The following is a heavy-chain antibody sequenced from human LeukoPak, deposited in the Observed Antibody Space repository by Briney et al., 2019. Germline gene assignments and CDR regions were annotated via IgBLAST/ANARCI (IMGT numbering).Heavy chain of an antibody. J-gene: IGHJ4*02. CDR1: GFTSSSYS. Sequence: GGSLRLSCVASGFTSSSYSINWVRQAPGKGLEWVSSISSSNTYIFYADSVKGRFTISRDNTKSSLYLQMNSLRAEDTAVYYCARGYGDFDYWGQGTLVTVSS. CDR2: ISSSNTYI. D-gene: IGHD4-17*01. CDR3: ARGYGDFDY. V-gene: IGHV3-21*01.